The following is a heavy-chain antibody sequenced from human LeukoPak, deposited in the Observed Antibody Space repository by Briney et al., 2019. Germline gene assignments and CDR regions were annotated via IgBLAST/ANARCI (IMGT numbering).Heavy chain of an antibody. V-gene: IGHV4-34*01. CDR3: ASGQRAARYYYMDV. J-gene: IGHJ6*03. CDR2: INHSGST. D-gene: IGHD6-6*01. Sequence: PSETLSLTCAVYGGSFSGYYWSWIRQPPGKGLEWIGEINHSGSTSYNPSLKSRVTISVDTSKNQFSLKLSSVTAADTAVYYCASGQRAARYYYMDVWGKGTTVTVSS. CDR1: GGSFSGYY.